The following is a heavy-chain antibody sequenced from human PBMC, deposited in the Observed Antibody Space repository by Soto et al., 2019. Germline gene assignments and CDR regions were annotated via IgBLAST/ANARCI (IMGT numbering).Heavy chain of an antibody. J-gene: IGHJ3*01. V-gene: IGHV3-30*18. CDR1: GFTFNNYG. D-gene: IGHD6-13*01. CDR3: AKDQGIAASHGVD. CDR2: ISNDGRDK. Sequence: QVQLVESGGGVVQPGTSLRLSCAASGFTFNNYGMHWVRQAPGTGLEWVATISNDGRDKYYADSVKGRLTISRDNSKNTLYLQMNSLRAEDTAAYYCAKDQGIAASHGVDWGQGTLVTVSS.